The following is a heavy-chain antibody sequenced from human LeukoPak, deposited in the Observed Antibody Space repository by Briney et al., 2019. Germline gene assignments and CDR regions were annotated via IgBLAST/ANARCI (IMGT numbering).Heavy chain of an antibody. V-gene: IGHV1-24*01. CDR3: ATTLIETPYGSVSFDP. J-gene: IGHJ5*02. Sequence: GASVKVSCKVSGYTLTELSMHWVRQAPGKGLEWMGGFDPEDGETIYAQKFQGRVTMTEDTSTDTAYMELSSLRSEDTAVYYCATTLIETPYGSVSFDPWGQGTLVTVSS. CDR1: GYTLTELS. D-gene: IGHD3-10*01. CDR2: FDPEDGET.